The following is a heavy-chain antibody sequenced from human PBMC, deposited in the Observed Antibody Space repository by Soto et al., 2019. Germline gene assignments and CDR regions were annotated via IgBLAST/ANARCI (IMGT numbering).Heavy chain of an antibody. V-gene: IGHV5-51*01. CDR2: IYPGDSNT. CDR1: GYSFTSYW. J-gene: IGHJ4*01. D-gene: IGHD2-2*02. CDR3: ARQGYCSNTACYTVDN. Sequence: GESLKISCRGSGYSFTSYWIGGVRQMPGKGLEWMGIIYPGDSNTRYSPSFQGQVTISADKSISSAYLQWSSLKASDTAMYYCARQGYCSNTACYTVDNWGQGTLVTVSS.